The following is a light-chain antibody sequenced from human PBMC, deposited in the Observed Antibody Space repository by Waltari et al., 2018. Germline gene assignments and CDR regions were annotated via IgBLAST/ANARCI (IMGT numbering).Light chain of an antibody. V-gene: IGKV3-15*01. J-gene: IGKJ5*01. CDR3: QQYNRWPPIT. Sequence: EIVMTQSPATLSVSPGETATLSCRASQSVSYNVAWYQKKPGQAPRLLIYDASTRATSVPDKFRGSGSGTEFTITISSLQSEDFAVYYCQQYNRWPPITFGHGTRLEIK. CDR1: QSVSYN. CDR2: DAS.